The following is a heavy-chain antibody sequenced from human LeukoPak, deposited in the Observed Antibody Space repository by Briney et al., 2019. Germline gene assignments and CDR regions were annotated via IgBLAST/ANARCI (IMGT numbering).Heavy chain of an antibody. CDR3: ARDNAIFGVADYYYYGMDV. D-gene: IGHD3-3*01. CDR2: ISAYNGNT. V-gene: IGHV1-18*01. CDR1: GYTFTSYG. J-gene: IGHJ6*02. Sequence: ASVKVSCKASGYTFTSYGISWVRQAPGQGLEWMGWISAYNGNTNHAQELQGRVTMTTDTSTSTAYMELRSLRSDDTAVYYCARDNAIFGVADYYYYGMDVWGQGTTVTVSS.